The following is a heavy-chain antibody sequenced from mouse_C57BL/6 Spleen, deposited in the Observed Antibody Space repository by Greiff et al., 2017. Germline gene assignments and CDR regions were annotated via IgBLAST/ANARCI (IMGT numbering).Heavy chain of an antibody. D-gene: IGHD2-3*01. J-gene: IGHJ4*01. CDR2: IDPSDSYT. Sequence: VQLQQSGAELVRPGTSVKLSCKASGYTFTSYWMHWVKQRPGQGLEWIGVIDPSDSYTNYNQKFKGKATLTVDTSSSTAYMQLSSLTSEDSAVYYCASDGSYAMDYWGQGTSVTVSS. V-gene: IGHV1-59*01. CDR3: ASDGSYAMDY. CDR1: GYTFTSYW.